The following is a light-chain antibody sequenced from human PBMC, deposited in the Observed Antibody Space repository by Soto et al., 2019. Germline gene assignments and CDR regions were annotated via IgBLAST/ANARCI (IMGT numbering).Light chain of an antibody. CDR2: GAS. V-gene: IGKV3-15*01. J-gene: IGKJ1*01. CDR1: QSVSSSY. CDR3: QQYNDWPRT. Sequence: EIVMTQSPATLSLSPGARAPLSCRASQSVSSSYLAWYQQKPGQAPRLLIYGASNRATGVPDRFSGSGSGTDFTLTISGLQSEDFALYYCQQYNDWPRTFGQGTKVDIK.